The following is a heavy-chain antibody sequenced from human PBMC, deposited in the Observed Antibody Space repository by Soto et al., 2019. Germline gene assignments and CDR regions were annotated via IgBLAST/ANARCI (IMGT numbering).Heavy chain of an antibody. J-gene: IGHJ5*02. V-gene: IGHV3-15*07. CDR2: IKSNADGGTT. Sequence: EVQLVESGGGLVKPGESLRLSCTASDFTFINAWMNWVRQAPGRGPEWVGRIKSNADGGTTDYAASVKDRFTISRDDSKQTVFLQMTSLRIEDTAVYYCTDSPGSGGNADGWFDPWGPGTQVIVSP. CDR3: TDSPGSGGNADGWFDP. D-gene: IGHD3-10*01. CDR1: DFTFINAW.